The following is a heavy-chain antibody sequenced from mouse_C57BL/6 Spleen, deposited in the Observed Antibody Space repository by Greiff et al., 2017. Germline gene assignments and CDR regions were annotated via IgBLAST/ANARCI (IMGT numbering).Heavy chain of an antibody. Sequence: EVMLVESGGGLVQPGGSLKLSCAASGFTFSDYYMYWVRQTPEKRLEWVAYISNGGGSTYYPDTVKGRFTISRDNAKNTLYLQMSRLKSEDTAMYYCARRSLGSSYWYFDVWGTGTTVTVSS. V-gene: IGHV5-12*01. CDR1: GFTFSDYY. D-gene: IGHD1-1*01. CDR3: ARRSLGSSYWYFDV. J-gene: IGHJ1*03. CDR2: ISNGGGST.